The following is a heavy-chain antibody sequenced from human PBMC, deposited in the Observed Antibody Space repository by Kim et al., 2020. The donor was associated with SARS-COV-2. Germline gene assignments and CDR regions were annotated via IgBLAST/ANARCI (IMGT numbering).Heavy chain of an antibody. Sequence: GGSLRLSCGASGFTFSNHALQWVRQAPGKGPEWISGVSGSGDREFYAESVKGRFTISRDNSKNTVYLQLNILRAEDTAMYYCARQVAGSNFDPWGQGT. CDR2: VSGSGDRE. CDR3: ARQVAGSNFDP. V-gene: IGHV3-23*01. CDR1: GFTFSNHA. J-gene: IGHJ3*01. D-gene: IGHD3-10*01.